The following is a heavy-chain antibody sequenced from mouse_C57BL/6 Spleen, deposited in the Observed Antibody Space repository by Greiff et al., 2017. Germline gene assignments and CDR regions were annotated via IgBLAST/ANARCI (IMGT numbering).Heavy chain of an antibody. CDR3: ARGSSRYAMDY. Sequence: VKLQQPGAELVMPGASVKLSCKASGYTFTSYWMHWVKQRPGQGLEWIGEIDPSDSYTNYNQKFKGKSTLTVDKSSSTAYMQLSSLTSEDSAVYYCARGSSRYAMDYWGQGTSVTVSS. D-gene: IGHD1-1*01. CDR2: IDPSDSYT. CDR1: GYTFTSYW. J-gene: IGHJ4*01. V-gene: IGHV1-69*01.